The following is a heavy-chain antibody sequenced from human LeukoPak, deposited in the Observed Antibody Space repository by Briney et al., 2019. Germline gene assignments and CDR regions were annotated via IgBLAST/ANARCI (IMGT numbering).Heavy chain of an antibody. D-gene: IGHD6-6*01. Sequence: PSETLSLTCAVYGGSFSGYYWSWIRQPPGKGLEWIGEINHSGSTNYNPSLKSRVTISVDTSKNQFSLKLSSVTAADTAVYYCARWGSSSLYCYYYMDVWGKGTTVTVSS. CDR2: INHSGST. V-gene: IGHV4-34*01. CDR3: ARWGSSSLYCYYYMDV. J-gene: IGHJ6*03. CDR1: GGSFSGYY.